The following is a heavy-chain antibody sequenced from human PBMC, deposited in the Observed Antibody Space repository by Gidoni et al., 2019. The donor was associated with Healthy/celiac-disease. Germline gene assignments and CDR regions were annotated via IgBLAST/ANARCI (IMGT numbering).Heavy chain of an antibody. D-gene: IGHD6-19*01. CDR1: GGTFSSYA. J-gene: IGHJ6*02. V-gene: IGHV1-69*06. CDR2: IIPIFGTA. Sequence: QVQLVQSGAEVKKPGSSVKVSCKASGGTFSSYAISWVRQAPGQGLEWMGGIIPIFGTANYAQKFQCRVTITADKSTSTAYMELSSLRSEDTAVYYCARPPRVAGTYYYGMDVWGQGTTVTVSS. CDR3: ARPPRVAGTYYYGMDV.